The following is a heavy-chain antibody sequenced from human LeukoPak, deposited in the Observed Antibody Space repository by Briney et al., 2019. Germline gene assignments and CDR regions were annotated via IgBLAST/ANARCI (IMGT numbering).Heavy chain of an antibody. CDR1: GGSFSGYY. V-gene: IGHV4-34*01. J-gene: IGHJ4*02. CDR2: INHSGST. CDR3: VREGRTGDYEGY. Sequence: SETLSLTCAVYGGSFSGYYRSWIRQPPGKGLEWIGEINHSGSTNYNPSLKSRVTISVDTSKNQFSLTLTAVTAADTAVYYCVREGRTGDYEGYWGPGKLVTVSS. D-gene: IGHD4-17*01.